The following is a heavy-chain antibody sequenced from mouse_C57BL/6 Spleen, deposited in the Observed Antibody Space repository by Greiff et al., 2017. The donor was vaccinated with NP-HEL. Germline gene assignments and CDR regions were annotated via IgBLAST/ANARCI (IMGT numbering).Heavy chain of an antibody. Sequence: QVQLQQSGAELVRPGTSVKVSCKASGYALTNYLIGWVKQRPGQGLEWIGGINPGCGGTNYNEKFKGKATLTADKSSSTAYLHLSSLTSEDSAVYFCARSLLDDSGSSSDYWGEGTTLTVSS. D-gene: IGHD1-1*01. J-gene: IGHJ2*01. CDR1: GYALTNYL. V-gene: IGHV1-54*01. CDR2: INPGCGGT. CDR3: ARSLLDDSGSSSDY.